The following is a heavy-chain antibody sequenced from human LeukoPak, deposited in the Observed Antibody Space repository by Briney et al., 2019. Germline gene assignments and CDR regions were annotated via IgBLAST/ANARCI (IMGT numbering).Heavy chain of an antibody. V-gene: IGHV3-53*01. D-gene: IGHD4-17*01. Sequence: GGSLRLSCAASGFTVSSNYMSWVRQAPGKGLEWVSGIYSGGSTYYADSVKGRFTISRDNSKNTLYLQMNSLRAEDTAVYYCARAGPETTVTTLYFDYWGQGTLVTVSS. CDR3: ARAGPETTVTTLYFDY. CDR1: GFTVSSNY. CDR2: IYSGGST. J-gene: IGHJ4*02.